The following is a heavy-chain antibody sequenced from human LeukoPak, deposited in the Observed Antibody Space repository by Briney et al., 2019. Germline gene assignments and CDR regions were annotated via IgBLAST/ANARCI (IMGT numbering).Heavy chain of an antibody. D-gene: IGHD3-22*01. CDR1: GFTFSNAW. Sequence: GGSLRLSCAASGFTFSNAWMNWVRQAPGKGLEWVSAISGSGSSTYYADSVKGRFTISRDNSKNTLFLQMNSLRAEDTAVYHCAKAHYDSSGYYFDYWGQGTLVTVSS. V-gene: IGHV3-23*01. CDR2: ISGSGSST. J-gene: IGHJ4*02. CDR3: AKAHYDSSGYYFDY.